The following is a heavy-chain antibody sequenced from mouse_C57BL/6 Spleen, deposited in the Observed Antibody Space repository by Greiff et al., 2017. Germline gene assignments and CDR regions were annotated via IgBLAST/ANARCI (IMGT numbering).Heavy chain of an antibody. CDR3: TRDGWDYYFDY. CDR1: GFTFSSYA. CDR2: ISSGGDYI. V-gene: IGHV5-9-1*02. D-gene: IGHD4-1*01. J-gene: IGHJ2*01. Sequence: DVMLVASGEGLVKPGGSLKLSCAASGFTFSSYAMSWVRQTPEKRLEWVAYISSGGDYIYYADTVTGRFTIPRDNARNTLYLQMSSLKSEDTAMYYCTRDGWDYYFDYWGQGTTLTVSS.